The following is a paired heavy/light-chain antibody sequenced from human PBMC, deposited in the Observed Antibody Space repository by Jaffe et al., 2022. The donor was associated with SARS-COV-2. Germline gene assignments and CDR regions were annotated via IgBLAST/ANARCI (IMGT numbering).Light chain of an antibody. Sequence: QSVLTQPPSVSAAPGQKVTISCSGSSSNIGNNYVSWYQQLPGTAPKLLIYDNDKRPSGIPDRFSGSKSGTSATLGITGLQTGDEADYYCETWDSSLSAGGVFGTGTKVTVL. J-gene: IGLJ1*01. CDR1: SSNIGNNY. V-gene: IGLV1-51*01. CDR3: ETWDSSLSAGGV. CDR2: DND.
Heavy chain of an antibody. CDR1: GFPFSACG. J-gene: IGHJ4*02. CDR3: ARDVQVLGPTRGPNFDY. CDR2: IWSDGSNE. D-gene: IGHD1-26*01. V-gene: IGHV3-33*01. Sequence: QVQLVESGGGVVQPGRSLRLSCEASGFPFSACGMHWVRQAPGKGLEWVAVIWSDGSNEYYADPVKGRFTISRDNSKSTLYLQMDSLRAEDTAVYYCARDVQVLGPTRGPNFDYWGQGALVTVSS.